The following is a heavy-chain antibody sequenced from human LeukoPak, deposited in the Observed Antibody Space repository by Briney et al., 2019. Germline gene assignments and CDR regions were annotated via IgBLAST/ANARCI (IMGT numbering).Heavy chain of an antibody. D-gene: IGHD3-3*01. Sequence: ASVKVSCKASGYTFTSYYMHWVRQAPGQGLEWMGIINPSGGSTSYAQKFQGRVTMTRDMSTSTDYMELSSLRSEDTAVYYCARDFRGGYDFWSGYYTPYYFDYWGQGTLVTVSS. V-gene: IGHV1-46*01. CDR1: GYTFTSYY. CDR3: ARDFRGGYDFWSGYYTPYYFDY. CDR2: INPSGGST. J-gene: IGHJ4*02.